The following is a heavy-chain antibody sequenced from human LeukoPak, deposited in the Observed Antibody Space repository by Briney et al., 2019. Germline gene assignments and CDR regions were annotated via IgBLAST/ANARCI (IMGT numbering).Heavy chain of an antibody. Sequence: SETLSLTCTVSGGSISSGSYYWSWIRQPAGKGLEWIGEINHSGSTNYNPSLKSRVTISVDTSKNQFSLKLSSVTAADTAVYYCARHRWLRFRSYYYYMDVWGKGTTVTISS. J-gene: IGHJ6*03. CDR3: ARHRWLRFRSYYYYMDV. CDR2: INHSGST. CDR1: GGSISSGSYY. V-gene: IGHV4-61*10. D-gene: IGHD5-12*01.